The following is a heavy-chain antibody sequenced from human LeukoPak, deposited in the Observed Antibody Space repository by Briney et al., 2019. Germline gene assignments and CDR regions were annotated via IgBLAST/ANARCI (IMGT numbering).Heavy chain of an antibody. V-gene: IGHV1-69*13. CDR2: IIPIFGTA. CDR3: ARAPIPIAAAGTFHY. J-gene: IGHJ4*02. CDR1: GHTFSSYA. Sequence: SVKLSCKASGHTFSSYAISWVRHAPGQGLEWMGEIIPIFGTANYAHKFQGRGTITADEPTSTAYMELSSLRSEDTAVYYCARAPIPIAAAGTFHYWGQGPVVSVSS. D-gene: IGHD6-13*01.